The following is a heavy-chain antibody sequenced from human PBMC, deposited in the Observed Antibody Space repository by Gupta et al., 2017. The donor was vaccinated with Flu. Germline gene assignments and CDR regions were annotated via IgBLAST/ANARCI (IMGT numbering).Heavy chain of an antibody. CDR1: GFTFSSSG. V-gene: IGHV3-33*01. CDR3: ARDPHARGYRGYDPSRG. J-gene: IGHJ4*02. Sequence: QVQLVESGGGVVQPGRSLRLSCAASGFTFSSSGMPWVRQAPGKGLEWGAVIWYDGNNKYYADSVKGRFTISRDNSKNTLYLQMNSLRAEDTAVYYCARDPHARGYRGYDPSRGWGQGTLVTVSS. CDR2: IWYDGNNK. D-gene: IGHD5-12*01.